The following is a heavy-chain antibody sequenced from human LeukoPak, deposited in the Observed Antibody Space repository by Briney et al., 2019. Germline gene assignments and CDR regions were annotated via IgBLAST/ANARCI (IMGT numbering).Heavy chain of an antibody. Sequence: PGGSLRLSCVASGFTFSSYSMNWVRQAPGRGLEWVSSISTSTSYIYYADSVKGRFTISRDNAKNSLFLQMNSLRAEDTAVYYCAKSDYFDSWGQGTLVTVSS. CDR2: ISTSTSYI. V-gene: IGHV3-21*01. CDR1: GFTFSSYS. J-gene: IGHJ4*02. CDR3: AKSDYFDS.